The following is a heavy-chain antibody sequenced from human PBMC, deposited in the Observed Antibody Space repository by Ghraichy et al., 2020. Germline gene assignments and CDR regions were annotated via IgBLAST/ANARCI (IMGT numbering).Heavy chain of an antibody. Sequence: GSLRLSCAASGFTFSSYGMHWVRQAPGKGLEWVAFIRYDGSNKYYADSVKGRFTISRDNSKNTLYLQMNSLRAEDTAVYYCARENDYSRDYFDYWGQGTLVTVSS. CDR1: GFTFSSYG. CDR3: ARENDYSRDYFDY. D-gene: IGHD6-13*01. CDR2: IRYDGSNK. V-gene: IGHV3-30*02. J-gene: IGHJ4*02.